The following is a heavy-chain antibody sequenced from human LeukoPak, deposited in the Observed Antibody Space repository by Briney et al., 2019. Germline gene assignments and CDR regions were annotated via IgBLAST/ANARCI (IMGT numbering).Heavy chain of an antibody. Sequence: GRSLRLSCAASGFTFSSYAMHWVRQAPGKGLEGVAVISYDGSNKYYADSVKGRFTISRDNSKNTLYLQMNSLRAEDTAVYSCARSNLGQLDYWGQGTLVTVSS. V-gene: IGHV3-30*04. CDR2: ISYDGSNK. D-gene: IGHD1-14*01. CDR1: GFTFSSYA. CDR3: ARSNLGQLDY. J-gene: IGHJ4*02.